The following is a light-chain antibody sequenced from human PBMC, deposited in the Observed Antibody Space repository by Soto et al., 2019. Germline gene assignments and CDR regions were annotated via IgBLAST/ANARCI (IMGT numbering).Light chain of an antibody. CDR1: SSDVGAYTS. CDR3: QSYDTGVVGLI. J-gene: IGLJ2*01. V-gene: IGLV2-14*01. CDR2: EVS. Sequence: QSALTQPASVSGSPGQSITISCTGSSSDVGAYTSVSWYQQHPGKAPKLMIYEVSNRPSGVSRRFSGSKSGTSAFLAITGLQPGDEADYFCQSYDTGVVGLIFGAGTKLTVL.